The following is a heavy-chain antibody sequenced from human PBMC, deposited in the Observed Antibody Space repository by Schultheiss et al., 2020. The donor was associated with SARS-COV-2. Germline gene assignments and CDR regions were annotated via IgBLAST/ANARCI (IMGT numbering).Heavy chain of an antibody. CDR1: GFTFSSYA. Sequence: GGSLRLSCAASGFTFSSYAMSWVRQAPGKGLELVSAISGSGGSTYYADSVKGRFTISRDNSKNTLYLQMNSLRAEDTAVYYCANGLERRDYFDYWGQGTLVTVSS. J-gene: IGHJ4*02. V-gene: IGHV3-23*01. CDR2: ISGSGGST. CDR3: ANGLERRDYFDY. D-gene: IGHD1-1*01.